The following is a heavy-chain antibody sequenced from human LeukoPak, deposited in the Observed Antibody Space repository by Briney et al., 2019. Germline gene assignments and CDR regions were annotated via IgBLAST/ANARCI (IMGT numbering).Heavy chain of an antibody. CDR3: ASGNSFDY. CDR2: IKPDGSEI. CDR1: GFTFGISW. Sequence: GGSLRLSCAASGFTFGISWMSWVRQAPGKGLECVGNIKPDGSEIYYVDSVEGRFTISRDNAKNSLYLQMNSLRAEDTAVYFCASGNSFDYWGQGTLVTVSS. J-gene: IGHJ4*02. V-gene: IGHV3-7*01.